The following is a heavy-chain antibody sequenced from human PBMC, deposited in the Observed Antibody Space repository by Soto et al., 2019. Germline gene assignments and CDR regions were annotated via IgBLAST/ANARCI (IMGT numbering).Heavy chain of an antibody. CDR1: GGSFSGYY. Sequence: SETLSLTCDVYGGSFSGYYWTWIRQPPGKWLEWIGEINDSGGTDYNPSLKSRVTISLDTSKNQLSLKLSSVTAADTAVYYCARGRKGFSSSCYVDWGQGTLVTVSS. CDR2: INDSGGT. J-gene: IGHJ4*02. V-gene: IGHV4-34*01. CDR3: ARGRKGFSSSCYVD. D-gene: IGHD6-13*01.